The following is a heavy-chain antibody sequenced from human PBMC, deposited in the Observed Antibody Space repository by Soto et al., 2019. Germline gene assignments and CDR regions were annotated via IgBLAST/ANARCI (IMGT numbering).Heavy chain of an antibody. J-gene: IGHJ4*02. CDR3: AKEVSPVAGKGLDD. CDR1: GFTFRSYG. CDR2: ISHDGRLQ. V-gene: IGHV3-30*18. Sequence: QVQLVESGGGVVQPGRSLRLSCAASGFTFRSYGMHWVRQAPGKGLEWVAVISHDGRLQYYADSVKGRFTISRDDSMNTLFLQMNSLRTEDTAVYYCAKEVSPVAGKGLDDWGQGTLVTVSS. D-gene: IGHD6-19*01.